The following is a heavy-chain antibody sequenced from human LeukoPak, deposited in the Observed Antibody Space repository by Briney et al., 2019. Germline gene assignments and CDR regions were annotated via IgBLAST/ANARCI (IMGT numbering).Heavy chain of an antibody. D-gene: IGHD6-13*01. Sequence: SETLSLTCTVSGGSISSYYWRWIRQPAGKGLEWIGRIYTSGSTNYNPSLKSRVTMSVDTSKNQFSLKLSSVTAADTAVYYCARDIAAAGTSDMDYYYYYGMDVWGQGTTVTVSS. J-gene: IGHJ6*02. CDR2: IYTSGST. CDR3: ARDIAAAGTSDMDYYYYYGMDV. CDR1: GGSISSYY. V-gene: IGHV4-4*07.